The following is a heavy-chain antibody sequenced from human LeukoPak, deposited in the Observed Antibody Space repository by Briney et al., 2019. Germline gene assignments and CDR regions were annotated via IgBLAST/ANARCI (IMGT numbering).Heavy chain of an antibody. CDR3: ARDTNMIPGVW. J-gene: IGHJ4*02. CDR1: GFIFSNYA. Sequence: PGGSLRLSWAASGFIFSNYALHWVGQAPGKGPEWVAVISFNGSNKFYADSVKGRFTISRDNSKSTLYLQMNSLRPDDTAVYYCARDTNMIPGVWGGQGTLVTVSS. V-gene: IGHV3-30-3*01. D-gene: IGHD3-16*01. CDR2: ISFNGSNK.